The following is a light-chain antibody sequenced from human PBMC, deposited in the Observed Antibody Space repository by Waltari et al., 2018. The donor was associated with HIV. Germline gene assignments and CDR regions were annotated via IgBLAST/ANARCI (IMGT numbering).Light chain of an antibody. CDR1: QGIGSA. V-gene: IGKV1-13*02. Sequence: AIQLTQSPSSLSASVADRVSITCRTSQGIGSALAWYQQEPGKPPKLLIHDASSLESGVPSRFSGSGSGTDFTLTISSLQPEDFATYYCQQFNSFPLTFGGGTKVDIK. CDR2: DAS. CDR3: QQFNSFPLT. J-gene: IGKJ4*01.